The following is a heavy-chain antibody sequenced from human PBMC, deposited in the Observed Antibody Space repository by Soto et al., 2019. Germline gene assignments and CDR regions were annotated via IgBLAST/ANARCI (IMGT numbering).Heavy chain of an antibody. Sequence: VGSLRLSCAASGFTFSDYYMSWIRQAPVKGLEWVSYISSSGSTIYYADSVKGRFTISRDNAKNSLYLQMNSLRAEDTAVYYCAKSAVLEWSLGYWGQGTLVTVSS. J-gene: IGHJ4*02. CDR3: AKSAVLEWSLGY. V-gene: IGHV3-11*01. CDR1: GFTFSDYY. CDR2: ISSSGSTI. D-gene: IGHD3-3*01.